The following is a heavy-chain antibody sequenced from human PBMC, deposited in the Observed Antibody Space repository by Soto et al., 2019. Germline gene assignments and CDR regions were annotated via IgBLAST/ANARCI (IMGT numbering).Heavy chain of an antibody. CDR3: ARRYSSGFDY. D-gene: IGHD6-19*01. V-gene: IGHV4-59*01. J-gene: IGHJ4*02. CDR2: IYYSGST. CDR1: GGSISSYY. Sequence: PSETLSLTCTVSGGSISSYYWSWIRQPPGKGLEWIGYIYYSGSTNYNPSLKSRVTISVDTSKNQFSLELSSVTAADTAVYYCARRYSSGFDYWGQGTLVTVSS.